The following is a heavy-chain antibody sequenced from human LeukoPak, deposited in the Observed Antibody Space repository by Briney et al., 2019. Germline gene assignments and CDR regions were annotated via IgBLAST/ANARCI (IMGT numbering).Heavy chain of an antibody. CDR3: ATGSPAALVSFDY. Sequence: GGSLRLSCAASGFTFSTYAMSWVRQAPGQGLEWVSAISGSAGSTYYADSVKGRFTISRDNSKNTLYLQMNSLRAADTAAYYCATGSPAALVSFDYCGQGTLVTVPS. CDR1: GFTFSTYA. D-gene: IGHD2-15*01. V-gene: IGHV3-23*01. CDR2: ISGSAGST. J-gene: IGHJ4*02.